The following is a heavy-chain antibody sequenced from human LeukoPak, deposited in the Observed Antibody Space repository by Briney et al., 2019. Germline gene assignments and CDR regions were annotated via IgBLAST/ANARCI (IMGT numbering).Heavy chain of an antibody. D-gene: IGHD3-22*01. V-gene: IGHV1-2*02. CDR1: GYTFTGYY. CDR2: INPNSGGT. CDR3: ARSPGRTTYYYDSSGYYRNWFDP. J-gene: IGHJ5*02. Sequence: ASVKVSCKASGYTFTGYYMHWVRQAPGQGLEWMGWINPNSGGTNYAQKFQGRVTMTRDTSISTAYMELSRLRSDDTAVHYCARSPGRTTYYYDSSGYYRNWFDPWGQGTLVTVSS.